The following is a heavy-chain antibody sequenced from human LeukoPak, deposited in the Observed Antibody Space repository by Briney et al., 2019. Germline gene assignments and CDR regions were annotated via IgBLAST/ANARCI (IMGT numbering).Heavy chain of an antibody. D-gene: IGHD3-22*01. J-gene: IGHJ5*02. V-gene: IGHV4-59*01. CDR2: IYYSGST. CDR3: AREARYYYDSSGYYNWFDP. Sequence: SETLSLTCTVSGGSISSYYWSWIRQPPGKGLEWIGYIYYSGSTNYNPSLKSRVTISVDTSKNQFSLKLSSVTAADTAVYYCAREARYYYDSSGYYNWFDPRGQGTLVTVSS. CDR1: GGSISSYY.